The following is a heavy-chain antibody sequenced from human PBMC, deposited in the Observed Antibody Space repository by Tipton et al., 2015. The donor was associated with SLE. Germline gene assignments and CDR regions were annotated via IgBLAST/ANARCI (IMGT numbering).Heavy chain of an antibody. V-gene: IGHV4-59*10. CDR1: GGSFSGYY. J-gene: IGHJ3*02. CDR3: ARTKGFTMVQGVRPGDAFDI. CDR2: IYTSGST. Sequence: TLSLTCAVYGGSFSGYYWSWIRQPAGKGLEWIGHIYTSGSTNYNPSLKSRVTISVDTSKNQFSLKLSSVTAADTAVYYCARTKGFTMVQGVRPGDAFDIWGQGTMVTVSS. D-gene: IGHD3-10*01.